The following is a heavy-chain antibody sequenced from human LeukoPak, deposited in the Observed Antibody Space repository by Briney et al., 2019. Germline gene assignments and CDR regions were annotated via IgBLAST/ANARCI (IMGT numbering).Heavy chain of an antibody. V-gene: IGHV1-69*05. Sequence: ASVKVSCKASGGTFSSYAISWVRQAPGQGLEWMGGIIPIFGTANYAQKFQGRVTITTDESTSTAYMELSSLRSEDTAVYYCARAGPYSSVSPVSNYFDYWGQGTLVTVSP. D-gene: IGHD4-11*01. J-gene: IGHJ4*02. CDR2: IIPIFGTA. CDR1: GGTFSSYA. CDR3: ARAGPYSSVSPVSNYFDY.